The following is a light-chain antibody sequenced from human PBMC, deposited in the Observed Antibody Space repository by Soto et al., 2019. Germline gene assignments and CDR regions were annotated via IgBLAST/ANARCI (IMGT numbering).Light chain of an antibody. CDR3: AAWDDSLSGPV. J-gene: IGLJ7*01. CDR1: SSNFGSNY. V-gene: IGLV1-47*01. CDR2: RNN. Sequence: QLVLTQPPSASGTPGQRVTISCSGSSSNFGSNYLYWYQQLPGTAPKLLIYRNNQRPSGVPDRFSGSKSGTSASLAISGLRSEDEADYYCAAWDDSLSGPVFGGGTQLTVL.